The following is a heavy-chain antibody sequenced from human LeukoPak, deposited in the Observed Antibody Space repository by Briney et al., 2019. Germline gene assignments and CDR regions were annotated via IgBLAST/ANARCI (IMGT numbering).Heavy chain of an antibody. V-gene: IGHV1-8*01. Sequence: VASVKVSCKASGYTFTSYDINWVRQAPGLGLEWMGWMNFNSGNTGYAQKLQGRVTMTRNTSISTAYMELSSLRSEDTAVYYCARGGGAYYYDNSGYYRLGFDYWGQGTLVTVSS. CDR1: GYTFTSYD. J-gene: IGHJ4*02. CDR2: MNFNSGNT. D-gene: IGHD3-22*01. CDR3: ARGGGAYYYDNSGYYRLGFDY.